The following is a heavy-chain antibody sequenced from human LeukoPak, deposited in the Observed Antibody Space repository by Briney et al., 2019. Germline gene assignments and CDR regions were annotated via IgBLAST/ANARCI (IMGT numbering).Heavy chain of an antibody. CDR1: GGSISNGSYY. D-gene: IGHD3-9*01. V-gene: IGHV4-61*02. CDR2: IYTSGST. J-gene: IGHJ6*03. Sequence: PSQTLSLTCTVSGGSISNGSYYWSWIRQPAGKGLEWIGRIYTSGSTNYNPSLKSRVTISVDTSKNQFSLKLSSVTAADTAVYYCAREGREFDSAGSRYFYYYMDVWGKGTTVTVSS. CDR3: AREGREFDSAGSRYFYYYMDV.